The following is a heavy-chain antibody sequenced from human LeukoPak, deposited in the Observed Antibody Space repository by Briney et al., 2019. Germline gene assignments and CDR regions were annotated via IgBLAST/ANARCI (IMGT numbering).Heavy chain of an antibody. V-gene: IGHV1-18*01. CDR3: ARGDVYDFWSGAFDI. CDR1: GYTFTSYG. D-gene: IGHD3-3*01. Sequence: GASVKVSCKASGYTFTSYGIGWVRQAPGQGLEWMGWISAYNGNTNYAQKLQGRVTMTTDTSTSTAYMELRSLRSDDTAVYYCARGDVYDFWSGAFDIWGQGTMVTVSS. CDR2: ISAYNGNT. J-gene: IGHJ3*02.